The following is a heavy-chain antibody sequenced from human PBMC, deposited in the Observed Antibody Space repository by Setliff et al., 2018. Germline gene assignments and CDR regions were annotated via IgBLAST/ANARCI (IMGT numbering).Heavy chain of an antibody. J-gene: IGHJ5*01. V-gene: IGHV1-18*01. CDR3: ARRQPVDYGLNSRYKNWFDY. Sequence: GASVKVSCKSSGFTFTDYGITWVRQVPGQGLEWMGWINNYNFNTQYAQKFQGRVTVTTDTSTTTAYMELRSLRADDTAVYYCARRQPVDYGLNSRYKNWFDYWGQGTLVTVSS. CDR1: GFTFTDYG. D-gene: IGHD3-10*01. CDR2: INNYNFNT.